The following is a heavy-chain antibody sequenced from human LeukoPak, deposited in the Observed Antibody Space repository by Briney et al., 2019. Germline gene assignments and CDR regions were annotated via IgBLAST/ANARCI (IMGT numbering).Heavy chain of an antibody. V-gene: IGHV3-30-3*01. CDR2: ISYDGSNK. CDR1: GFTFSSYA. CDR3: ARDQEWLPPASY. Sequence: GGSLRLSCAASGFTFSSYAMHWVRQAPGKGLEWVAVISYDGSNKYYADSVKGRFTISRDNSKNTLYLQMNSLRAEDTAVYYCARDQEWLPPASYWGQGTLVTVSS. J-gene: IGHJ4*02. D-gene: IGHD6-19*01.